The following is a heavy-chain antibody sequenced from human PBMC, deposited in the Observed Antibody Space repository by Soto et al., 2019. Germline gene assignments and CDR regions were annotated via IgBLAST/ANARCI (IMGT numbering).Heavy chain of an antibody. Sequence: QVQLQESGPGLVKPSGTLSLTCAVSGGSISSSNWWRWVRQPPGKGLEWIGEIYHSGSTNYHPSLKSRVTISVDTSKNQFSLKLSSVTAADTAVYYCARAPAVGATTGLPFDYWGQGTLVTVSS. CDR1: GGSISSSNW. V-gene: IGHV4-4*02. J-gene: IGHJ4*02. CDR3: ARAPAVGATTGLPFDY. D-gene: IGHD1-26*01. CDR2: IYHSGST.